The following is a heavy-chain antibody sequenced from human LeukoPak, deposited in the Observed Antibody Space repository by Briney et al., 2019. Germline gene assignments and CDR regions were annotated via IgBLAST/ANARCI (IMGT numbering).Heavy chain of an antibody. J-gene: IGHJ4*02. CDR1: GYTFTGYY. CDR2: INPNSGGT. V-gene: IGHV1-2*02. D-gene: IGHD2-2*02. Sequence: ASVKVSCEASGYTFTGYYMHWVRQAPGQGLEWMGWINPNSGGTNYAQKFQGRVTMTRDTSISTAYMELSRLRSDDTAVYYCARGSGWRCSSTSCYKGGFDYWGQGTLVTVSS. CDR3: ARGSGWRCSSTSCYKGGFDY.